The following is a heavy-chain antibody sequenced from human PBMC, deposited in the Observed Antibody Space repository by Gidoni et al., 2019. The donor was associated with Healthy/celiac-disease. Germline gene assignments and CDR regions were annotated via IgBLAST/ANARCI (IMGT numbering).Heavy chain of an antibody. V-gene: IGHV4-30-2*01. Sequence: QLQLQESGSGLVKPSQTLSLTCAVSGGSISSGGYSWSWIRQPPGKGLEWIGYIYHSGSTYYNPSLKSRVTISVDRSKNQFSLKLSSVTAADTAVYYCARTPIITIFGVVNFFFDYWGQGTLVTVSS. CDR3: ARTPIITIFGVVNFFFDY. CDR2: IYHSGST. D-gene: IGHD3-3*01. CDR1: GGSISSGGYS. J-gene: IGHJ4*02.